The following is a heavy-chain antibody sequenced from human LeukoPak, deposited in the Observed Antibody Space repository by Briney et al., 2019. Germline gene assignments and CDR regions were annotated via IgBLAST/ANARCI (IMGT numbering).Heavy chain of an antibody. CDR1: GGSISSGSYY. D-gene: IGHD1-26*01. CDR3: ARGGRESPSDY. J-gene: IGHJ4*02. Sequence: SETLSLTCTVSGGSISSGSYYWSWIRQPAGKGLEWIGRIYTSGSTNYNPSLKSRVTISVDTSKNQFSLKLSSVTAADTAVYYCARGGRESPSDYWGQGTLVTVSS. CDR2: IYTSGST. V-gene: IGHV4-61*02.